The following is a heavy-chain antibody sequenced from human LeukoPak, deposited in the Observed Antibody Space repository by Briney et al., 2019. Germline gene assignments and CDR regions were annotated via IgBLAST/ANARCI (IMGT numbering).Heavy chain of an antibody. D-gene: IGHD2-2*01. V-gene: IGHV1-18*01. CDR2: ISAYNGNT. Sequence: GASVTVSCKASGYTFTSYGISWVRQAPGQGLEWMGWISAYNGNTNYAQKLQGRVTMTTDTSTSTAYMELRSLRSDDTAVYYCARGYCSSTSCPSYYYYGMDVWGQGTTVTVSS. CDR3: ARGYCSSTSCPSYYYYGMDV. J-gene: IGHJ6*02. CDR1: GYTFTSYG.